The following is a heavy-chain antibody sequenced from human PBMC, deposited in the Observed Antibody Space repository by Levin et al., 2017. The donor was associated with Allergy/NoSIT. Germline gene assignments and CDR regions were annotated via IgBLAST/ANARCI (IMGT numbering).Heavy chain of an antibody. V-gene: IGHV1-69*13. CDR3: AIIPTDMVTQGSDY. J-gene: IGHJ4*02. Sequence: SVKVSCKASGGTFRSFSITWVRQAPGQGLEWMGGIIPIFGAANYAQKFKDRVTITADESTTTAYMELSSLRSEDTAVYYCAIIPTDMVTQGSDYWGQGTLVTVSS. CDR2: IIPIFGAA. D-gene: IGHD5-18*01. CDR1: GGTFRSFS.